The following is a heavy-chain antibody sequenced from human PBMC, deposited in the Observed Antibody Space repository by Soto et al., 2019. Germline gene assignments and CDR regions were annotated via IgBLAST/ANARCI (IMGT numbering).Heavy chain of an antibody. V-gene: IGHV4-61*01. CDR1: GGSVSSGSYY. CDR3: ARVPYHYDSSGYYYSYYGMDV. D-gene: IGHD3-22*01. J-gene: IGHJ6*02. Sequence: LSLTCTVSGGSVSSGSYYWSWIRQPPGKGLEWIGYIYYSGSTNYNPSLKSQVTISVDTSKNQFSLKLSSVTAADTAVYYCARVPYHYDSSGYYYSYYGMDVWGQGTTVTVS. CDR2: IYYSGST.